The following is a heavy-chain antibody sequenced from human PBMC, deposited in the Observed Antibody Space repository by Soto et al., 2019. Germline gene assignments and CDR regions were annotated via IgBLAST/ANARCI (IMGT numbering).Heavy chain of an antibody. J-gene: IGHJ4*02. CDR3: ARGMGAAADYFDF. CDR1: GFTFSDYY. D-gene: IGHD6-13*01. V-gene: IGHV3-11*05. CDR2: ISSSTSHT. Sequence: QVQLVESGGGLVKPGGSLRLSCAVSGFTFSDYYMTWIRQAPGKGLEWVSYISSSTSHTNYADSVKGRFTISRDNAKNSLFLLMNSLRAEDTAVYYCARGMGAAADYFDFWGQGTLVTVSS.